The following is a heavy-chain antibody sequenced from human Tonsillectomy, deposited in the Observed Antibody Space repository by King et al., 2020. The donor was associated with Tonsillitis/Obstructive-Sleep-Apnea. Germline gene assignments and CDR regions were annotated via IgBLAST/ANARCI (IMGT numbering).Heavy chain of an antibody. CDR1: GYTFTSYY. CDR2: INPSGGST. D-gene: IGHD6-6*01. CDR3: AREGSVATRPLDY. J-gene: IGHJ4*02. V-gene: IGHV1-46*01. Sequence: QLVQSGAEVKKPGASVKVSCKASGYTFTSYYIHWVRQAPGQGLEWMGIINPSGGSTSYAQKFQGRVTMTRDTSTSTVYMELSSLRFEETAVYYCAREGSVATRPLDYWGQGTLVTVSS.